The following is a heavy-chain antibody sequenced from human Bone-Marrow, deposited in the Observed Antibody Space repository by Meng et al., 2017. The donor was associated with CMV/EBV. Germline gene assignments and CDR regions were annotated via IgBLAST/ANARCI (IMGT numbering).Heavy chain of an antibody. CDR2: ISGYDGRA. CDR3: ARAGYCSSTSCYRVDLYYYGMDV. J-gene: IGHJ6*02. CDR1: GYTFTSYG. V-gene: IGHV1-18*01. D-gene: IGHD2-2*02. Sequence: ASVKVSCKASGYTFTSYGISWVRQAPGQGLEWMGWISGYDGRANYGQKFQGRVTVTTDTSTTTAYMELRSLRSDDTAVYYCARAGYCSSTSCYRVDLYYYGMDVWGQGTTVTVSS.